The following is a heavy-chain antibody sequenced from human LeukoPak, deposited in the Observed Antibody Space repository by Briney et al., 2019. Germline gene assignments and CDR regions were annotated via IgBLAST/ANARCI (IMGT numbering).Heavy chain of an antibody. D-gene: IGHD3-9*01. Sequence: SETLSLTCTVSGDSFSNTNYYWDWIRQPPGKGLEWIGAIHCDGRTYYNPSLKSRVTISGDTSENQFSLKLSSVTAADTAVYYCARPKPRDYDILTGYYHDAFDIWGQGTMVTVSS. V-gene: IGHV4-39*01. CDR3: ARPKPRDYDILTGYYHDAFDI. J-gene: IGHJ3*02. CDR1: GDSFSNTNYY. CDR2: IHCDGRT.